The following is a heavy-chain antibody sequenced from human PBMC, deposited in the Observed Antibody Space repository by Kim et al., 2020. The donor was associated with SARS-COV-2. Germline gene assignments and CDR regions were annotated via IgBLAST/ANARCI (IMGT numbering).Heavy chain of an antibody. CDR1: GYTFTSYD. D-gene: IGHD4-17*01. Sequence: ASVKVSCKASGYTFTSYDINWVRQATGQGLEWMGWMNPNSGNTGYAQKFQGRVTMTRNTSISTAYMELSSLRSEDTTVYYCARGRDGDLDFDYWGQGTLVTVSS. V-gene: IGHV1-8*01. J-gene: IGHJ4*02. CDR3: ARGRDGDLDFDY. CDR2: MNPNSGNT.